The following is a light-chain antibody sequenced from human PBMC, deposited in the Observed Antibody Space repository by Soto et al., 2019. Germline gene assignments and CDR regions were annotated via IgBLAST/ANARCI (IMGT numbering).Light chain of an antibody. V-gene: IGLV1-40*01. J-gene: IGLJ2*01. CDR2: GDY. CDR3: QSYDRSLSGVV. Sequence: QSVLTQPPSVSGAPGQRVTISCTGSSSNIGAGFHVHWYQQLPGTAPRLLIFGDYNRPSGVPDRFSGSKSGTSASLAITGLQHEDEAHYYCQSYDRSLSGVVFGGGTKVTAL. CDR1: SSNIGAGFH.